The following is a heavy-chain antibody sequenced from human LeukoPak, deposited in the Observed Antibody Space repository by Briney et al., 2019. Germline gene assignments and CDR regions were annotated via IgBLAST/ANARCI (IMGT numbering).Heavy chain of an antibody. CDR2: ISGSGGTT. CDR3: AKDRFELLFLYGVY. Sequence: PGGSLGLSCAASGFTFSSYAMSWVRQAPGKGLEWVSTISGSGGTTNYEDSVKGRFTISRDNSKNTLYLQMNSLRVEDTAVYYCAKDRFELLFLYGVYWGQGTLVTVSS. D-gene: IGHD2-21*02. V-gene: IGHV3-23*01. CDR1: GFTFSSYA. J-gene: IGHJ4*02.